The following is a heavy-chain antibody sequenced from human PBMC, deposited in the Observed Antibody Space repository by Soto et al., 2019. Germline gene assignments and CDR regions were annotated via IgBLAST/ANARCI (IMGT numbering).Heavy chain of an antibody. CDR1: GYSISSGHY. V-gene: IGHV4-38-2*01. Sequence: SETLSLTCAVSGYSISSGHYWGWIRQPPGKGLEWIGSIYHSGTTYYNPSLKNRVTISLDTSKNQVSLRLNSGTAADSAVHYCARSLYSSSWYAGSWGQGTLVTVSS. CDR2: IYHSGTT. J-gene: IGHJ5*02. D-gene: IGHD6-13*01. CDR3: ARSLYSSSWYAGS.